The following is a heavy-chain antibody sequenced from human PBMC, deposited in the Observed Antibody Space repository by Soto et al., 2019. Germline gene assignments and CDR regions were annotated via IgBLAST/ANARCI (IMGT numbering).Heavy chain of an antibody. CDR1: GFTFSSYA. V-gene: IGHV3-23*01. J-gene: IGHJ1*01. D-gene: IGHD3-3*01. Sequence: EVQLLESGGGLVQPGGSLRLSCAASGFTFSSYAMSWVRQAPGKGLEWVSAISGSGGRTYYADSVKGRFTISRDNSKNTLYLQMNSQRAEDTAVYYCAKDGSHDVWSGYYRAEYFQHWGQGTLVTVSS. CDR2: ISGSGGRT. CDR3: AKDGSHDVWSGYYRAEYFQH.